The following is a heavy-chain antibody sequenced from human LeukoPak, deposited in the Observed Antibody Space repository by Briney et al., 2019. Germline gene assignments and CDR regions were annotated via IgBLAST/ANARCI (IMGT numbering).Heavy chain of an antibody. D-gene: IGHD3-10*01. Sequence: GGSLRLSCAASGFTVSSNYMSWVRQAPGKGLEWVSVIYSGGSTYYADSVKGRFTISRDNSKNTLHLQMNSLRAEDTAVYYCARDPVYYYGSGSYYNDDPRGQGTLVTVSS. V-gene: IGHV3-66*01. CDR1: GFTVSSNY. J-gene: IGHJ5*02. CDR3: ARDPVYYYGSGSYYNDDP. CDR2: IYSGGST.